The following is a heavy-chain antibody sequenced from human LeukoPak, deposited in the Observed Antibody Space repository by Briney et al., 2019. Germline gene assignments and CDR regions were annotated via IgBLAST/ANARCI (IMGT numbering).Heavy chain of an antibody. V-gene: IGHV4-59*08. CDR2: IYFSGTT. D-gene: IGHD3-22*01. CDR1: GGSIGSFH. Sequence: SETLSLTCTVSGGSIGSFHWSWIRQPPGKGLEWIGYIYFSGTTKYNPSLKSRVTISVDTPKNQLSLRLRSVTAADTAVYYCARLSGDSSGPFDYWGQGTLVTVSS. CDR3: ARLSGDSSGPFDY. J-gene: IGHJ4*02.